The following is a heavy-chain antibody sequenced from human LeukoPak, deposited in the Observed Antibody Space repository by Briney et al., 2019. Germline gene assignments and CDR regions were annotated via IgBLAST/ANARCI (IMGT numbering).Heavy chain of an antibody. D-gene: IGHD5-24*01. CDR1: GGTFTSYA. CDR2: IIPILGIA. Sequence: ASVKVSCKASGGTFTSYAISWVRQAPGQGLEWMGRIIPILGIANYAQKFQGRDTITADKSTSTAYMELSSLRSEDTAVYYCARGGAGRDGYDFDYWGQGTLVTVSS. J-gene: IGHJ4*02. CDR3: ARGGAGRDGYDFDY. V-gene: IGHV1-69*04.